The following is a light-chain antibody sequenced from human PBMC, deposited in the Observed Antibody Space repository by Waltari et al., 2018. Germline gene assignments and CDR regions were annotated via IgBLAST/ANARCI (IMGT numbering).Light chain of an antibody. V-gene: IGKV1-5*03. J-gene: IGKJ4*01. CDR2: RTS. Sequence: DIQMTQSPSTLSASVGDRVTTTRRASQDMTTSLAGYQQKPGKAPKVLIYRTSNLKSGVSSRFSGSGSGTEFTLTINSLQPDDFATYYCQQFHSYPVTLGGGTKVEIK. CDR1: QDMTTS. CDR3: QQFHSYPVT.